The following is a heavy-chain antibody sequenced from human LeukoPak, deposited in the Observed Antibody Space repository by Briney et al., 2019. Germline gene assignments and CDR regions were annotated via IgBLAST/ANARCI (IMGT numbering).Heavy chain of an antibody. CDR1: GGSISSYY. V-gene: IGHV4-4*07. CDR3: ARHGGDSSGYYSILDY. Sequence: PSETLSLTCTVSGGSISSYYWSWIRQPAGKGLEWIGRIYTSGSTNYNPSLKSRVTISVDTSKNQFSLKLSSVTGADTAVYYCARHGGDSSGYYSILDYWGEGTLVTVSS. J-gene: IGHJ4*02. D-gene: IGHD3-22*01. CDR2: IYTSGST.